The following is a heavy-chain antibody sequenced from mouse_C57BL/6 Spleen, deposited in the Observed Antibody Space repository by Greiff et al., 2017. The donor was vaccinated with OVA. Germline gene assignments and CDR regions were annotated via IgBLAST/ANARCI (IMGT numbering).Heavy chain of an antibody. CDR3: VRGGSSHLYYYAMDY. V-gene: IGHV10-3*01. Sequence: DVQLVESGGGLVQPKGSLKLSCAASGFTFNTYAMHWVRQAPGKGLEWVARIRSKSSNYATYYADSVKDRFTISRDDSQSMLYLQMNNLKTEDTAMYYCVRGGSSHLYYYAMDYWGQGTSVTVAS. J-gene: IGHJ4*01. CDR2: IRSKSSNYAT. CDR1: GFTFNTYA. D-gene: IGHD1-1*01.